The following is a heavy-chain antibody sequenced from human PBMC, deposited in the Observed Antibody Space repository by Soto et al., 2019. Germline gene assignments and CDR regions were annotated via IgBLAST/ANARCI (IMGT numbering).Heavy chain of an antibody. Sequence: SLRLSCAASGFTVSSNYMSWVRQAPGKGLEWVSVIYSGGSTYYADSVKGRFTISRDNSKNTLYLQMNSLRAEDTAVYYCARVNPYYYYGMDVWGQGTTVTVSS. J-gene: IGHJ6*02. CDR3: ARVNPYYYYGMDV. CDR1: GFTVSSNY. CDR2: IYSGGST. V-gene: IGHV3-53*01.